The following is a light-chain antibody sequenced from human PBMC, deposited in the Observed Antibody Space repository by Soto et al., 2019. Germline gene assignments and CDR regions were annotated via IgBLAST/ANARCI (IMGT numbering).Light chain of an antibody. CDR2: DTS. V-gene: IGLV7-46*01. J-gene: IGLJ3*02. CDR3: LLSYSGVRV. CDR1: TGAVTSGHW. Sequence: QAVVTQEPSLTVSPGGTVTLTCGSNTGAVTSGHWTYWFQQKPGQAPRTLIFDTSNKQSWTPARFSGSLLGGKAALTLSGAQPGDEADYYCLLSYSGVRVFGGGTKVTVL.